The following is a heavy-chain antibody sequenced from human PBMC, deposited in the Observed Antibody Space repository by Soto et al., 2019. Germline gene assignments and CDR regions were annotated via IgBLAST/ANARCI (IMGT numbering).Heavy chain of an antibody. CDR2: IYSGGST. Sequence: EVQLVESGGDLIQPGGSLRLSCAASGFTVSSNYMSWVRQAPGKGLEWVTVIYSGGSTYYADSVKARFTISRDNSKNALYLQMHRLRAEDTAVYYGASDLVDRSYPEYVHRWGPGPLVNVS. D-gene: IGHD3-10*01. J-gene: IGHJ1*01. CDR1: GFTVSSNY. CDR3: ASDLVDRSYPEYVHR. V-gene: IGHV3-53*01.